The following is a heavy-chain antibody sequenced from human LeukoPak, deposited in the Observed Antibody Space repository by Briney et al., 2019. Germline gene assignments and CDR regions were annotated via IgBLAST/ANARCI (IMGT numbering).Heavy chain of an antibody. Sequence: SETLSLTCAVYGGAFRDHQWSWIRQPPGKGLEWIGDIERRGYTNYNPSLRGRLTLSVDASKNQISLRLTSATAADTAVYYCARSMVRGVRGSWFDPWGQGTLVTVSS. CDR1: GGAFRDHQ. V-gene: IGHV4-34*01. CDR2: IERRGYT. D-gene: IGHD3-10*01. J-gene: IGHJ5*02. CDR3: ARSMVRGVRGSWFDP.